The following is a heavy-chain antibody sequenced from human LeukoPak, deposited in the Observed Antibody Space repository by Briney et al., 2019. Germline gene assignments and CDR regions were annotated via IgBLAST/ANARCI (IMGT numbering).Heavy chain of an antibody. D-gene: IGHD5-12*01. J-gene: IGHJ3*02. CDR2: IYYSGST. CDR1: GGSINNYY. Sequence: KPSETLSLTCTVSGGSINNYYWNWIRQPPGKGLEWIGYIYYSGSTNYNPSLKSRVTISVDTSKNQFSLRLSSVTAADTAVYYCARDRVAFDAFDIWGQGTVVTVSS. CDR3: ARDRVAFDAFDI. V-gene: IGHV4-59*01.